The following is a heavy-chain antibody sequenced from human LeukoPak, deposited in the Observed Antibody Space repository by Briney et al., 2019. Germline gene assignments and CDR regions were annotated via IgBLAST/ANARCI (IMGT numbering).Heavy chain of an antibody. J-gene: IGHJ2*01. CDR1: GFTFSSYT. D-gene: IGHD4-17*01. V-gene: IGHV3-23*01. Sequence: GGSLRLSCAASGFTFSSYTMSWVRQAPGKGLEWVSAISGSGGSTYYADSVKGRFTISRDNSKNTLYLQMNSLRAEDTAVYYCAKRGKYGDYSRLWYFDLWGRGTLVTVSS. CDR2: ISGSGGST. CDR3: AKRGKYGDYSRLWYFDL.